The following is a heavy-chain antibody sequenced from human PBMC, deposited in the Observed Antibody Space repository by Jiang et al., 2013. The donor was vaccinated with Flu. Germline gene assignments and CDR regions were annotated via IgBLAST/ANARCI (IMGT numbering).Heavy chain of an antibody. V-gene: IGHV4-39*01. CDR3: ARQVGDTMVRGVIRDWFDP. J-gene: IGHJ5*02. D-gene: IGHD3-10*01. CDR2: IYYSGYT. Sequence: LLKPSETLSLTCTVSGASISSSIYYWAWIRQPPGKGLEWIGTIYYSGYTYYSPSLKSRVTISVDTSTNHFSLRLSSVTAADTAVYYCARQVGDTMVRGVIRDWFDPWGQGTLVTVSS. CDR1: GASISSSIYY.